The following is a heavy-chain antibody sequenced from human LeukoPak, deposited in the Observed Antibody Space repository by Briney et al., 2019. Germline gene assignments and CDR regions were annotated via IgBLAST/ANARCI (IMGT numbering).Heavy chain of an antibody. Sequence: PGRSLRLSCAASGFTFSSYAMHWVRQAPGKGLEWVAVLWYDGSSKYYADSVKGRFTISRDNSKNTLYLQMNSLRVEDTAVYYCSRGIDGYDSIVDYWGQGTLVTVSS. J-gene: IGHJ4*02. CDR3: SRGIDGYDSIVDY. CDR2: LWYDGSSK. V-gene: IGHV3-33*01. CDR1: GFTFSSYA. D-gene: IGHD5-24*01.